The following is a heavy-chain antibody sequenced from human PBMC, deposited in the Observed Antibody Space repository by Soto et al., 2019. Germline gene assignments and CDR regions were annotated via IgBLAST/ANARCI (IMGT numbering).Heavy chain of an antibody. Sequence: SETLSLTCTVSGGSISSYYWSWIRQPPGKGLEWIGYIYYSGSTNYNPSLKSRVTISVDTSKNQFSLKLSSVTAADTAVYYCASNRYFDWLYFDYWGQGTLVTVSS. V-gene: IGHV4-59*01. D-gene: IGHD3-9*01. CDR1: GGSISSYY. CDR3: ASNRYFDWLYFDY. CDR2: IYYSGST. J-gene: IGHJ4*02.